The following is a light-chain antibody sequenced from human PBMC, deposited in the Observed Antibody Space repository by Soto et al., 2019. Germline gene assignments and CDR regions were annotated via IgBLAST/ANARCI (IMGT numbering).Light chain of an antibody. CDR2: GAS. CDR3: QQYGSSHLT. Sequence: EIVLTQSPGTLSLSPGERATLSCRASQSVSSSYLAWYQQKPGQAPRLLIYGASSRATGIPDRFSGSGSGTDFTLTIRRMETEDFAVYSCQQYGSSHLTFGGGTKVDIK. J-gene: IGKJ4*01. CDR1: QSVSSSY. V-gene: IGKV3-20*01.